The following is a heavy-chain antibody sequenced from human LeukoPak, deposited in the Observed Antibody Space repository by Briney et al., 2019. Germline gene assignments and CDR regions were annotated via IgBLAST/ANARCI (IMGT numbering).Heavy chain of an antibody. D-gene: IGHD2-2*01. CDR1: GGSFSGYY. Sequence: SETLSLTCAVYGGSFSGYYWSWIRQPPGKGLEWIGEINHSGSTNYNPSLKSRVTISVDTSKNQFSLKLRSVTAADTAVYYCARAPSGLVEPPTRGDYFDYWGQGTLVTVSS. CDR2: INHSGST. CDR3: ARAPSGLVEPPTRGDYFDY. J-gene: IGHJ4*02. V-gene: IGHV4-34*01.